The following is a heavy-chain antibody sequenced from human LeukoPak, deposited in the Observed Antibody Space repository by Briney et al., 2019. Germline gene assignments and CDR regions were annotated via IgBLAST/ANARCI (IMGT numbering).Heavy chain of an antibody. J-gene: IGHJ6*03. D-gene: IGHD5-18*01. V-gene: IGHV4-39*07. CDR3: ARVGPDSYGFYSPVRYMDV. CDR2: IYYSGST. Sequence: SETLSLTCTVSGGSISSSSYYWGWIRQPPGKGLEWIGSIYYSGSTNYNPSLKSRVTISVDKSKNQFSLKLSSVTAADTAVYYCARVGPDSYGFYSPVRYMDVWGKGTTVTVSS. CDR1: GGSISSSSYY.